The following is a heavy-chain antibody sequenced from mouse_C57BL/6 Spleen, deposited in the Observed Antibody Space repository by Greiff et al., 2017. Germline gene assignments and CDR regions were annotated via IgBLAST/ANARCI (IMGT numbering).Heavy chain of an antibody. J-gene: IGHJ2*01. CDR3: AREDDGYYFPLDY. V-gene: IGHV3-6*01. Sequence: VQLKESGPGLVKPSQSLSLTCSVTGYSITSGYYWNWIRQFPGNKLEWMGYISYDGSNNYNPSLKNRISITRDTSKNQFFLKLNSVTTEDTATYYCAREDDGYYFPLDYWGQGTTLTVAS. D-gene: IGHD2-3*01. CDR2: ISYDGSN. CDR1: GYSITSGYY.